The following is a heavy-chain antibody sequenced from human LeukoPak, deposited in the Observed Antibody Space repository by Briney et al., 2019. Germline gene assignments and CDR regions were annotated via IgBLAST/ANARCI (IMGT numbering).Heavy chain of an antibody. J-gene: IGHJ4*02. D-gene: IGHD2-2*01. CDR1: GFTFSDYG. V-gene: IGHV3-23*01. CDR2: ITASGDST. CDR3: AKEFFSCGRRSTTCPLDY. Sequence: GGSLRLSCAASGFTFSDYGMSWVRQAPGKGLHWVSGITASGDSTYYADSVKGRFSISRDNSKNTLYLQMNSLRAEDTAVYFCAKEFFSCGRRSTTCPLDYWGQGTLVTVSS.